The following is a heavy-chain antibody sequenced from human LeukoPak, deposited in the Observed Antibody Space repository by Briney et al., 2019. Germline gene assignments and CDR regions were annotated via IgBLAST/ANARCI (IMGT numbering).Heavy chain of an antibody. Sequence: PGGSLRLSCVVSGLTFSDNQMAWIRQAPGKGLEWVSVIYSGGSTYYADSVKGRFTISRDNSKNTLYLQMNSLRAEDTAVYYCARDSEYYYDSSGYYYDLWGRGTLVTVSS. CDR2: IYSGGST. J-gene: IGHJ2*01. CDR1: GLTFSDNQ. D-gene: IGHD3-22*01. CDR3: ARDSEYYYDSSGYYYDL. V-gene: IGHV3-53*01.